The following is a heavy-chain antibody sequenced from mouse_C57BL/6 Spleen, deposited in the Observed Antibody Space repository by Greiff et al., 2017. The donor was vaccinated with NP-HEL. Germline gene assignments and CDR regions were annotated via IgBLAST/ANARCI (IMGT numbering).Heavy chain of an antibody. CDR2: LNPNNGGT. Sequence: VQLQQSGPELVKPGASVKISCKASGYTFTDYYMNWVKQSHGKSLEWIGDLNPNNGGTSYNQKFKGKATLTVDKSSSTAYMELRSLASEDSAVYYCSRQPRGYAMDYWGQGTSVTVSS. V-gene: IGHV1-26*01. CDR3: SRQPRGYAMDY. J-gene: IGHJ4*01. CDR1: GYTFTDYY.